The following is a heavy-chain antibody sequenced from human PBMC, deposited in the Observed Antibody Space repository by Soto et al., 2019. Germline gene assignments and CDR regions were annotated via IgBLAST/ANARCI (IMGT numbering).Heavy chain of an antibody. CDR3: ASSKYYDFWSGGSGSYDY. J-gene: IGHJ4*02. V-gene: IGHV4-59*01. D-gene: IGHD3-3*01. CDR2: IYYSGST. Sequence: SETLSLTCTVSGGSISSYYWSWIRQPPGKGLEWIGYIYYSGSTNYNPSLKSRVTISVDTSKNQFSLKLSSVTAADTAVYYCASSKYYDFWSGGSGSYDYWGQGTLVTVSS. CDR1: GGSISSYY.